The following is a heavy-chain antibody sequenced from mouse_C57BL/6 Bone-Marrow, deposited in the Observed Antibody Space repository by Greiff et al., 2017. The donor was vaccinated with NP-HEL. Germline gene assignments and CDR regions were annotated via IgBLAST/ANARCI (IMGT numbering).Heavy chain of an antibody. CDR2: IYPRSGNT. CDR3: ARRGNWALAY. Sequence: VQRVESGAELARPGASVKLSCKASGYTFTSYGISWVKQRTGQGLEWIGEIYPRSGNTYYNEKFKGKATLTADKSSSTAYMELRSLTSEDSAVYFCARRGNWALAYWGQGTLVTVSA. V-gene: IGHV1-81*01. D-gene: IGHD4-1*01. CDR1: GYTFTSYG. J-gene: IGHJ3*01.